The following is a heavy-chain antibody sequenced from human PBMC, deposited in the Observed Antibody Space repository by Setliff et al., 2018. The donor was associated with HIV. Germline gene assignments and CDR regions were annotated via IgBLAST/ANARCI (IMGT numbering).Heavy chain of an antibody. V-gene: IGHV1-46*01. Sequence: ASVKVSCKASGYTFTSYYMHWVRQAPGQGLEWMGIINPSGGSTSYAPRLLSRVTMTTDTSTSTAYMELSSLRSEDTAVYYCARARSLYYFDYWGQGTLVTVSS. CDR3: ARARSLYYFDY. CDR2: INPSGGST. D-gene: IGHD4-17*01. CDR1: GYTFTSYY. J-gene: IGHJ4*02.